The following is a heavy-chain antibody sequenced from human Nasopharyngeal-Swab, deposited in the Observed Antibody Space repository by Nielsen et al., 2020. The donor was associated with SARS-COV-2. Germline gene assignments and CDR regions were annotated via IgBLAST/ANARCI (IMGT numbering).Heavy chain of an antibody. CDR2: IYYSGST. J-gene: IGHJ3*02. D-gene: IGHD2-2*01. CDR3: ARVLGSIVVVPAAMPVYAFDI. V-gene: IGHV4-59*01. Sequence: WIRQPPGKGLEWIGYIYYSGSTNYNPSLKSRVTISVDTPKNQFSLKLSSVTAADTAVYYCARVLGSIVVVPAAMPVYAFDIWGQGTMVT.